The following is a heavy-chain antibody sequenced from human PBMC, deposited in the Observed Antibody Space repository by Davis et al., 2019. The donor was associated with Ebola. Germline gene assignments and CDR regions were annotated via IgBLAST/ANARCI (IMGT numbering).Heavy chain of an antibody. CDR3: ARDRPDYGDYGGYGFDY. CDR2: ISSSSSVI. CDR1: GFTFSDYY. J-gene: IGHJ4*02. D-gene: IGHD4-17*01. V-gene: IGHV3-11*04. Sequence: GGSLRLSCAASGFTFSDYYMSWIRQAPGKGLEWLSYISSSSSVIYYGDSVKGRFTISRDNAKNTLYLQMNSLRAEDTAVYYCARDRPDYGDYGGYGFDYWGQGTLVTVSS.